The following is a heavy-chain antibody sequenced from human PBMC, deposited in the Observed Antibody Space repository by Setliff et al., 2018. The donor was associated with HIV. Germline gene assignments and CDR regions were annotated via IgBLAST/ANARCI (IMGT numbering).Heavy chain of an antibody. D-gene: IGHD6-19*01. V-gene: IGHV4-39*01. CDR2: IYYRGST. Sequence: SETLSLTCTVSGGSISSSSYYWGWIRQPPGKGLEWIGSIYYRGSTYYNPSLKSRVTISVDSSKNQFSLKLNSVTAADTAVYYCARSPRIGVAGEFEYWGQGTLVTVSS. CDR1: GGSISSSSYY. CDR3: ARSPRIGVAGEFEY. J-gene: IGHJ4*02.